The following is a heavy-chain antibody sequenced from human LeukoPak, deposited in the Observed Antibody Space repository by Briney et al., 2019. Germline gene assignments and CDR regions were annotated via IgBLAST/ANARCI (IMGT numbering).Heavy chain of an antibody. V-gene: IGHV4-59*08. CDR3: ARLSVDIVATITNAFDI. CDR2: IYYSGST. Sequence: SETLSLTCTVSGVSISSYYWSWIRQPPGKGLEWIGYIYYSGSTNYNPSLTSRVTISVDTSKNQFSLKLSAVTAADTAVYYCARLSVDIVATITNAFDIWGQATMVTVSS. J-gene: IGHJ3*02. D-gene: IGHD5-12*01. CDR1: GVSISSYY.